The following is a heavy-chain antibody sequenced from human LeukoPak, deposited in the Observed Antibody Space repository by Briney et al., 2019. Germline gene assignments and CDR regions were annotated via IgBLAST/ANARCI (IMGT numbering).Heavy chain of an antibody. D-gene: IGHD3-3*01. CDR1: GGTFSSYA. CDR3: ARGGAPDDFWSGYYTGIGFDY. Sequence: SSVKVSCKASGGTFSSYAISWVRQAPGQGLEWMGRIIPIFGTANYAQKFQGRVTITTDESTSTAYMELSRLRSDDTAVYYCARGGAPDDFWSGYYTGIGFDYWGQGTLVTVSS. CDR2: IIPIFGTA. V-gene: IGHV1-69*05. J-gene: IGHJ4*02.